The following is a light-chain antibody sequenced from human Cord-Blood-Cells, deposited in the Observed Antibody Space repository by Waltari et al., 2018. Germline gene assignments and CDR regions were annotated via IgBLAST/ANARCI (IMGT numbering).Light chain of an antibody. CDR3: QQYYSTPYS. V-gene: IGKV4-1*01. CDR2: WAS. Sequence: DIVMTQSPDSLAVSLGERATIHCKSSQSDLYSSNNKNYLAWYQRKPGQHPKLLVYWASTRGTGVPDRFSSSGSGTDFTLTISGLQAEDVAVYYCQQYYSTPYSFGQGTKLEIK. J-gene: IGKJ2*03. CDR1: QSDLYSSNNKNY.